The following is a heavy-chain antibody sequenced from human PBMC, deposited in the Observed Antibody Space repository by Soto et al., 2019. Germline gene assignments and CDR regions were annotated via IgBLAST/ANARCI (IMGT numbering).Heavy chain of an antibody. V-gene: IGHV3-23*01. CDR3: AKDPNLGYCTNGVCYSYYYYGMDV. CDR2: ISGSGGST. D-gene: IGHD2-8*01. Sequence: GGSLRLSCAASGFTFSSYAMSWVRQAPGKGLEWVSAISGSGGSTYYADSVKGRFTISRDNSKNTLYLQMNSLRAEDTAVYYCAKDPNLGYCTNGVCYSYYYYGMDVWGQGTTVTVSS. J-gene: IGHJ6*02. CDR1: GFTFSSYA.